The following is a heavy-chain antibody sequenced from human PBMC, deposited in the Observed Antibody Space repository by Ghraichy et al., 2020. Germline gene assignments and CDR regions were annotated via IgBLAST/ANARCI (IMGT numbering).Heavy chain of an antibody. Sequence: SETLSLTCTVSGGSISSSSYYWGWIRQPPGKGLEWIGSIYYSGSTYYNPSLKSRVTISVDTSKNQFSLKLSSVTAADTAVYYCARPADFGEYDYWGQGTLVTVSS. J-gene: IGHJ4*02. V-gene: IGHV4-39*01. CDR1: GGSISSSSYY. CDR3: ARPADFGEYDY. CDR2: IYYSGST. D-gene: IGHD3-10*01.